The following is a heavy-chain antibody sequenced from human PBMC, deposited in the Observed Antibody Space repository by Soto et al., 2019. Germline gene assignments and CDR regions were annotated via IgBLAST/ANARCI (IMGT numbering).Heavy chain of an antibody. CDR2: IIPIFGTA. J-gene: IGHJ4*02. CDR1: GGTFSSYA. D-gene: IGHD3-22*01. CDR3: ARPYPLAYYPSSGYSPIDY. V-gene: IGHV1-69*06. Sequence: SVKVSCKASGGTFSSYAISWVRQAPGQGLEWMGGIIPIFGTANYAQKFQGRVTITADKSTSTAYMELSSLRSEDTAVYYCARPYPLAYYPSSGYSPIDYWGQGTLVTVSS.